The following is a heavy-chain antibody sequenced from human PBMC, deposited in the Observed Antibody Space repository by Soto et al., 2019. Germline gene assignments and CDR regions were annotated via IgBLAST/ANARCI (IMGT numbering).Heavy chain of an antibody. CDR1: GFTFSSYW. CDR2: INSDGSST. Sequence: GGSLRLSCAASGFTFSSYWMHWVRQAPGKGLVWVSRINSDGSSTSYADSVKGRFTISRDNAKNTLYLQMNSLRAEDTAVYYCARSRITIFGVVRYYGMDVWGQGTTVTVSS. D-gene: IGHD3-3*01. V-gene: IGHV3-74*01. J-gene: IGHJ6*02. CDR3: ARSRITIFGVVRYYGMDV.